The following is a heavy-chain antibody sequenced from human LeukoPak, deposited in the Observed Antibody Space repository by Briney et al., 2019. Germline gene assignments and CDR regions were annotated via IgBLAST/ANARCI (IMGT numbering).Heavy chain of an antibody. Sequence: PSETLSLTCTVSGGSISSGSYYWSWIRQPAGKGLEWIGRIYTSGSTYYNPSLKSRVTISVDTSKNQFSLKLSSVTAADTAVYYCARDFYNCSSTSCYDWFDPWGQGTLVTVSS. CDR3: ARDFYNCSSTSCYDWFDP. J-gene: IGHJ5*02. V-gene: IGHV4-61*02. CDR1: GGSISSGSYY. D-gene: IGHD2-2*01. CDR2: IYTSGST.